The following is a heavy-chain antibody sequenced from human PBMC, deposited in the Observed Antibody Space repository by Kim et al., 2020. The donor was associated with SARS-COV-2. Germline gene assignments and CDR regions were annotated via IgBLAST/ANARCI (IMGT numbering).Heavy chain of an antibody. Sequence: GGSLRLSCAASGFTFSSYGMHWVRQAPGKGLEWVAVIWYDGSNKYYADSVKGRFTISRDNSKNTLYLQMNSLRAEDTAVYYCAKDRSASYVWGSYSGMDVWGQGTTVTVSS. D-gene: IGHD3-16*01. J-gene: IGHJ6*02. CDR2: IWYDGSNK. CDR3: AKDRSASYVWGSYSGMDV. V-gene: IGHV3-33*06. CDR1: GFTFSSYG.